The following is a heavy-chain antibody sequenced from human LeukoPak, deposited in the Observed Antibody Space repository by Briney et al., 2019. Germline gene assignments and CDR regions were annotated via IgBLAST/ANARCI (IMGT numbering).Heavy chain of an antibody. J-gene: IGHJ3*02. V-gene: IGHV5-51*01. CDR3: ASAYCGGDCYSGDDAFDI. Sequence: GESLNISCKGSGYSFTSYWIGWVRQMPGKGLEWMGIIYPGDSDTRYSPSFQGQVTISAGKSISTAYLQWSSLKASDTAMYYCASAYCGGDCYSGDDAFDIWGQGTMVTVSS. CDR1: GYSFTSYW. CDR2: IYPGDSDT. D-gene: IGHD2-21*02.